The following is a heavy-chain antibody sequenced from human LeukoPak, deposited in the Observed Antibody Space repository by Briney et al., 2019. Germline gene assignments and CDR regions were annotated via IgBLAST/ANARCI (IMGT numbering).Heavy chain of an antibody. CDR1: GFTFSSYG. J-gene: IGHJ6*02. CDR3: AREGRGAVGTYYYYYGMDV. D-gene: IGHD6-13*01. Sequence: PGRSLRLSCAASGFTFSSYGMHWVRQAPGKGLEWVAVIWYDGSNKYYADSVKGRFTISRDNSKNTLYLQMNSLRAEDTAVYYCAREGRGAVGTYYYYYGMDVLGQGTTVTVSS. CDR2: IWYDGSNK. V-gene: IGHV3-33*01.